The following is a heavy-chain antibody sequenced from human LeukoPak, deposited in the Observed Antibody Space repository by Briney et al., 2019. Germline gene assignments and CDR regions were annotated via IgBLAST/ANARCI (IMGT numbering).Heavy chain of an antibody. Sequence: SETLSLTCTVSGGSISDSYWSWIRQPPGKGLEWIGYISYNGSPDYSPSLKSRVTISADTSKNQLSLRLSSVIAADTAVYYCARDNWLLSSKTWYYYGMDVWGQGTTVTVSS. D-gene: IGHD3-9*01. CDR1: GGSISDSY. CDR3: ARDNWLLSSKTWYYYGMDV. J-gene: IGHJ6*02. V-gene: IGHV4-59*01. CDR2: ISYNGSP.